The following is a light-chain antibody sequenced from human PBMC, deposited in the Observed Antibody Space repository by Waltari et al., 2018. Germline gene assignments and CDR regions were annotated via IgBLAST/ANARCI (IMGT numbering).Light chain of an antibody. CDR2: DVR. V-gene: IGLV2-14*03. CDR3: STYLRSSAPVV. J-gene: IGLJ2*01. Sequence: HSALTQPASVYGSPGQSIPISCTGSSSDIGTYACVSWYQQHPGEAPKLMIYDVRQRPSGVSDRFSGSKSGNTASLTVSVLQAEDEADYYCSTYLRSSAPVVFGGGTKLTVL. CDR1: SSDIGTYAC.